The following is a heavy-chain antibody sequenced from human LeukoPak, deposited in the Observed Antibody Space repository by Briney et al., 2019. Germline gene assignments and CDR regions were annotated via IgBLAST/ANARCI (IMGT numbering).Heavy chain of an antibody. CDR3: AFRSTWDYYYSMDV. J-gene: IGHJ6*02. CDR2: IYSGGST. CDR1: GFTVSSNY. V-gene: IGHV3-53*04. D-gene: IGHD2-15*01. Sequence: GGSLRLSCAASGFTVSSNYMSWVRQAPGKGLEWVSVIYSGGSTYYADSVKGRFTISRHNSRNTLYLQMNSLRAEDTAVYYCAFRSTWDYYYSMDVWGQGTTVTVSS.